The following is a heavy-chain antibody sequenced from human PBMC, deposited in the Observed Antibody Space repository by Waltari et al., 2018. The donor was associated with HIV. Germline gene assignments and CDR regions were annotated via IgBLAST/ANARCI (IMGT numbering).Heavy chain of an antibody. D-gene: IGHD3-10*01. V-gene: IGHV7-4-1*02. CDR2: ITPKTGNP. Sequence: QVQLEQSGSELKKPGASVKVSCKASGYTLTTYAMNWVRQAPGQGLEWVGWITPKTGNPTYAQGFTGRFVFSLDTSVSTAYLQISSLKPEDTAVYFCARGPGRSLDYWGQGTLVTVSS. J-gene: IGHJ4*02. CDR1: GYTLTTYA. CDR3: ARGPGRSLDY.